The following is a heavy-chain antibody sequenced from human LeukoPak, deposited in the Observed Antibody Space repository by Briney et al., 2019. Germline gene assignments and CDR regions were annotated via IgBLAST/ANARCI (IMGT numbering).Heavy chain of an antibody. D-gene: IGHD2-2*01. CDR2: ISGGGVST. J-gene: IGHJ4*02. CDR3: VRDWYYAPDY. CDR1: GFTFSIYG. Sequence: GGSLRLSCAASGFTFSIYGMSWVRQAPEKGPQWVSAISGGGVSTYYADSVRGRFTISRDNSKNTLYLQMNSLRAEDTAVYYCVRDWYYAPDYWGQGTLVTVSS. V-gene: IGHV3-23*01.